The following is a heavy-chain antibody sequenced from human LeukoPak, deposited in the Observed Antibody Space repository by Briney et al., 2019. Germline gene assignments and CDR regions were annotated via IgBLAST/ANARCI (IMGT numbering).Heavy chain of an antibody. V-gene: IGHV1-18*01. CDR1: GYTFTSYL. J-gene: IGHJ4*02. CDR3: ARIWADFQLIWDF. CDR2: ISGHNGNT. D-gene: IGHD3-16*01. Sequence: GASVKVSCKVSGYTFTSYLISWVRQVPGQGLEWMGWISGHNGNTDYAQKFKDRVTLSTDTSTSTAYMELRSLTSDDSAVYYCARIWADFQLIWDFWGQGTLVTVSP.